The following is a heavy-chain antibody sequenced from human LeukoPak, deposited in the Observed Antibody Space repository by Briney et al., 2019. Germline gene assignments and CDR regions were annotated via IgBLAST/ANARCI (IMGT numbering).Heavy chain of an antibody. J-gene: IGHJ6*02. Sequence: PSETLSLTCAVSGGSISSSNWWSWVRQPPGKGLEWIGEIYHSGSTNHHPSLKSRVTISVDTSKNQFSLKLSSVTAADTAVYYCARALRARITGTTASVYGMAVWGQGTTVTVSS. CDR1: GGSISSSNW. D-gene: IGHD1-20*01. V-gene: IGHV4-4*02. CDR2: IYHSGST. CDR3: ARALRARITGTTASVYGMAV.